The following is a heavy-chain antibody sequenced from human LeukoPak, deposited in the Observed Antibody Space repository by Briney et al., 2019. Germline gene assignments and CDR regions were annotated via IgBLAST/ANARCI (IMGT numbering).Heavy chain of an antibody. D-gene: IGHD5-12*01. CDR1: GYTFTSYY. J-gene: IGHJ4*02. CDR2: INLSGGST. V-gene: IGHV1-46*01. Sequence: ASVKVSCKASGYTFTSYYMHWVRQAPGQGLEWMGIINLSGGSTSYAQKFQGRVTMTRDTSTSTVYMELSSLRSEDTAVYYCARCLRGRERGYPAFYWGQGTLVTVSS. CDR3: ARCLRGRERGYPAFY.